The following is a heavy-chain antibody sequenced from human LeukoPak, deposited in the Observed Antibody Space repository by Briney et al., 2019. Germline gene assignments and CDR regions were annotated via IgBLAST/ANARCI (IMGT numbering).Heavy chain of an antibody. CDR1: GASNSSGGYS. V-gene: IGHV4-30-4*07. CDR3: ARTSYYPVGFDP. CDR2: IYYSGST. Sequence: SETLSLTCAVSGASNSSGGYSWRWIRQPPGKGLEWIGYIYYSGSTYYNPSLKSRVIISVDTSKNQFSLKLSSVTAADTAVYYCARTSYYPVGFDPWGQGTLVTVSS. D-gene: IGHD2-21*01. J-gene: IGHJ5*02.